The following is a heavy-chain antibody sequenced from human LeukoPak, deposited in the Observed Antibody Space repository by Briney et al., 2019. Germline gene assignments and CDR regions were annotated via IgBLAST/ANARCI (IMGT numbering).Heavy chain of an antibody. J-gene: IGHJ4*02. V-gene: IGHV3-48*03. CDR3: AREGGVATSGGEFDS. D-gene: IGHD2-21*02. Sequence: PGGSLRLSCATSGFTFSVYKMNWVRQAPGKGLEWISYISNSGSSIYYADSVKGRFTISRDNAKNSVYLQLNSLRAEDMAVYYCAREGGVATSGGEFDSWGQGTLVTVSS. CDR1: GFTFSVYK. CDR2: ISNSGSSI.